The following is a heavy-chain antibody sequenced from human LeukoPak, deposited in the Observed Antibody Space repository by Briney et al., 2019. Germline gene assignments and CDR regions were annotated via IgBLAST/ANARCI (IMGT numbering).Heavy chain of an antibody. CDR1: GFTFSSYA. CDR3: AKDGAAEWLLSVIYYGMDV. D-gene: IGHD3-3*01. CDR2: ISYDGSNK. J-gene: IGHJ6*02. Sequence: PGGSLRLSCAASGFTFSSYAMHWVRQAPGKGLEWVAVISYDGSNKYYADSVKGRFTISRDNSKNTLHLQMNSLRAEDTAVYYCAKDGAAEWLLSVIYYGMDVWGQGTTVTVSS. V-gene: IGHV3-30-3*01.